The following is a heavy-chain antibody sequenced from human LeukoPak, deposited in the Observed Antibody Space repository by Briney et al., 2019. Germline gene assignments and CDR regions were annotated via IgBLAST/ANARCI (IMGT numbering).Heavy chain of an antibody. J-gene: IGHJ5*02. V-gene: IGHV4-4*09. CDR3: ARKAPKKGWFDP. CDR1: GASNNSYY. Sequence: SETLSLSCTVSGASNNSYYWSWIRQPPGKGLEWIGYTHPSGNTNYSPSLKSRVTISMDTSTNQFSLKVMSVTAADTAVYYCARKAPKKGWFDPWGQGTLVTVSS. CDR2: THPSGNT.